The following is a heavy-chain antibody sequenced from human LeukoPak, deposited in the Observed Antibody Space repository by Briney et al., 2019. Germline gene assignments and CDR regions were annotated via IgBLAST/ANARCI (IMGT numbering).Heavy chain of an antibody. J-gene: IGHJ4*02. CDR3: ARGGISVDTAMVD. V-gene: IGHV4-39*01. CDR2: IYYSGST. Sequence: PSETLSLTCTVSGGSISSSSYYWGWIRQPPGKGLEWIGSIYYSGSTYYNPSLKSRVTISVDTSKNQFSLKLSSVTAADTAVYYCARGGISVDTAMVDWGQGTLVTVSS. D-gene: IGHD5-18*01. CDR1: GGSISSSSYY.